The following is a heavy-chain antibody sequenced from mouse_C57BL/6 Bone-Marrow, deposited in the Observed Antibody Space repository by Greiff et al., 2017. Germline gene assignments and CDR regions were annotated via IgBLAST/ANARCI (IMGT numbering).Heavy chain of an antibody. CDR3: ARMRGEAMDY. CDR2: IWWGGAK. J-gene: IGHJ4*01. CDR1: GFSLSTFGMG. V-gene: IGHV8-8*01. Sequence: QVTLKESGPGILQPSQTLSLTCSFSGFSLSTFGMGVGWIRQPSGQGLEWLAHIWWGGAKYYNPALKSAPTISKDTSKNLVFLKIANVDTADTATYYCARMRGEAMDYWGQGTSVTVSS.